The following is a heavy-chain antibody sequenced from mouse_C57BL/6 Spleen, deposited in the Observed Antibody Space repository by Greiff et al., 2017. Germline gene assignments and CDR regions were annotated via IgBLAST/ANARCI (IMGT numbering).Heavy chain of an antibody. CDR1: GFNIKDDY. V-gene: IGHV14-4*01. D-gene: IGHD3-2*02. CDR2: IDPENGNT. Sequence: EVHLVESGAELVRPGASVKLSCTASGFNIKDDYMHWVKQRPEQGLEWIGWIDPENGNTEYAAKFQGKATITADTSSNTASLQLSSLTSEDTAVYYCTTDSSGRAWFAYWGQGTLVTVSA. J-gene: IGHJ3*01. CDR3: TTDSSGRAWFAY.